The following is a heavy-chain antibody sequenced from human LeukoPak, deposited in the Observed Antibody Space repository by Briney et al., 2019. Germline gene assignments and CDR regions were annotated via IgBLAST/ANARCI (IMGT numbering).Heavy chain of an antibody. J-gene: IGHJ4*02. V-gene: IGHV3-30*03. CDR1: GFTFSSYG. Sequence: GGSLRLSCAGCGFTFSSYGMHWVRQARGKGLEWVAVISYDGSNKYYADSVKGRFTISRDNSKNTLYLQMNSLRAEDTAVYYCARAGVLWFGESKFDYWGQGTQVTVSS. D-gene: IGHD3-10*01. CDR3: ARAGVLWFGESKFDY. CDR2: ISYDGSNK.